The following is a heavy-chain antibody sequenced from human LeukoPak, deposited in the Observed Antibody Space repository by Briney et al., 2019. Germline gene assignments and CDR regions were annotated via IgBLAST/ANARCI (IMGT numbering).Heavy chain of an antibody. CDR2: INHSGST. CDR3: ARAHYGKGYYYYYYMDV. D-gene: IGHD4-17*01. J-gene: IGHJ6*03. CDR1: GGSFSGYY. V-gene: IGHV4-34*01. Sequence: SETLSLTCAVYGGSFSGYYWSWIRQPPGKGLEWIGEINHSGSTNYNPSLKSRVTISVDTSKNQFSLKLSSVTAADTAVYYCARAHYGKGYYYYYYMDVWGKGTTVTVSS.